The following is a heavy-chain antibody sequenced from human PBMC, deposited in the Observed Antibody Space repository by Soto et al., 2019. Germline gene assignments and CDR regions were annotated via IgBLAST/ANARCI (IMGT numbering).Heavy chain of an antibody. Sequence: QVQLQQWGAGLLKPSETLSLTCAVYGGSFSGYYWSWIRHPPGKGLEWIGEINHSGSTNYNLSLKSRVTISVDTSKNQFSLKLSSVTAADTAVYYCARGSTVGGSSWYQTLTNFDYWGQGTLDTVSS. CDR2: INHSGST. D-gene: IGHD6-13*01. CDR3: ARGSTVGGSSWYQTLTNFDY. J-gene: IGHJ4*02. CDR1: GGSFSGYY. V-gene: IGHV4-34*01.